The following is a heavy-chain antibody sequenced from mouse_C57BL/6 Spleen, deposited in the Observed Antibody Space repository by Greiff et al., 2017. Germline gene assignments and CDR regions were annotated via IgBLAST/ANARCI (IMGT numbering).Heavy chain of an antibody. CDR1: GYTFPSYW. CDR2: IDPADSYT. J-gene: IGHJ2*01. CDR3: ARKAYDGSSYFDY. V-gene: IGHV1-50*01. Sequence: VQLQQPGAELVKPGASVKLSCKASGYTFPSYWMQWVKQRPGQGLEWIGEIDPADSYTNYTQKFKGKATLTVDTSYTTAYMQLSSLTSEDSAFYYCARKAYDGSSYFDYWGQGTTLTVSS. D-gene: IGHD1-1*01.